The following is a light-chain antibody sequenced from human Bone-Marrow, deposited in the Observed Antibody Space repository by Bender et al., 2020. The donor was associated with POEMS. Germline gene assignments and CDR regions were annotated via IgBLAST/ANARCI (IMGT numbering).Light chain of an antibody. V-gene: IGLV2-14*03. CDR2: GVT. J-gene: IGLJ3*02. CDR3: YSFTTNNTRV. CDR1: NSDIGSYNF. Sequence: QSALTQPASVSGSLGQSITISCTGSNSDIGSYNFVSWYQQHPGKAPKLMIYGVTNRPSGVSNRFSGPKSDNTASLTVSGLQAEDEADYYCYSFTTNNTRVFGAGTKLTVL.